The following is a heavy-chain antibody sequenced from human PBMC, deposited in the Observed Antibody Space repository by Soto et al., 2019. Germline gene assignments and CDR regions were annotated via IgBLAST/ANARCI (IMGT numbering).Heavy chain of an antibody. J-gene: IGHJ5*01. CDR3: VKGGELLVNWFDS. CDR2: ISWNSHTI. V-gene: IGHV3-9*01. Sequence: EVHLVESGGGLVQPGTSLRLSCAASGFTFDDYVMHWVRQPPGKGLGWVSGISWNSHTIGYADSVKGRFTISRDSAKNSLYLQMNSLRPDDTALYYCVKGGELLVNWFDSWGQGTLVTVSS. D-gene: IGHD1-26*01. CDR1: GFTFDDYV.